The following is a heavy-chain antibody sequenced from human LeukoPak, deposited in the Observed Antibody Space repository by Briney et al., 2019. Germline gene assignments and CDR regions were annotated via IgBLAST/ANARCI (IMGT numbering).Heavy chain of an antibody. CDR3: ASPFGDILSPYYFYYMDV. Sequence: ETLSLTCAVYGGSFSGYYWMHWVRQAPGKGLVWVSRINSDGRSTNYADSVKGRFTISRDNAKNTLYLQMNSLRAEDTAVYYCASPFGDILSPYYFYYMDVWGKGTTVTVSS. D-gene: IGHD3-10*01. V-gene: IGHV3-74*01. J-gene: IGHJ6*03. CDR2: INSDGRST. CDR1: GGSFSGYYW.